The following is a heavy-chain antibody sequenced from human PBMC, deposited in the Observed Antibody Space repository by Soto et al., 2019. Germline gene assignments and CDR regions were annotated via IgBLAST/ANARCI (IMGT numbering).Heavy chain of an antibody. CDR2: IYHSGST. CDR1: GGSISSGGYS. V-gene: IGHV4-30-2*01. D-gene: IGHD6-6*01. J-gene: IGHJ2*01. CDR3: ARYSSSSYWYFDL. Sequence: QLQLQESGSGLVKPSQTLSLTCAVSGGSISSGGYSWSWIRQPPGKGLEWIGYIYHSGSTYYNPSLKSRVTISVDRSKNQFSLKLSSVTAAYTAVYYCARYSSSSYWYFDLWGRGTLVTVSS.